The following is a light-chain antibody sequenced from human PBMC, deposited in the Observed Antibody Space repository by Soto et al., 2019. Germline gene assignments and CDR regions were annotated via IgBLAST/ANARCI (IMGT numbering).Light chain of an antibody. CDR1: QGNRND. J-gene: IGKJ1*01. CDR2: AAS. CDR3: LQHSSYPWT. V-gene: IGKV1-17*01. Sequence: DIQMTQTPYSLSASVGDRVTITCRASQGNRNDLGWYQQKPGKAPKRLIYAASRLQSGVPSRFSVSGSGTEFTLSISALQPEDFATNYCLQHSSYPWTFGQGTKVDIK.